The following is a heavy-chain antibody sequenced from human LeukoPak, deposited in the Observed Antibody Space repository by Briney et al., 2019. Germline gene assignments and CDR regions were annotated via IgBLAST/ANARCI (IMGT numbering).Heavy chain of an antibody. CDR2: IIPTLGIA. D-gene: IGHD3-10*01. J-gene: IGHJ5*02. Sequence: SVKVSCKASGGTFSSYAISWVRQAPGQGLEWMGRIIPTLGIANYAQKFQGRVTITADKSTSTAYMELSSLRSEDTAVYYCASDLNYYGSGSYGPNWFDPWGQGTLVTVSS. V-gene: IGHV1-69*04. CDR3: ASDLNYYGSGSYGPNWFDP. CDR1: GGTFSSYA.